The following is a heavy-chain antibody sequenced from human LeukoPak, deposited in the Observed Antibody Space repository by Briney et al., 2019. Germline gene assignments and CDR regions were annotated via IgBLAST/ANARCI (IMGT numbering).Heavy chain of an antibody. CDR1: GFTFSSYG. D-gene: IGHD3-10*01. J-gene: IGHJ4*02. V-gene: IGHV3-33*01. CDR2: IWYDGSNK. Sequence: PGGSLRLSCAASGFTFSSYGMHCVRQAPGKGLEWVAVIWYDGSNKYYADSVKGRFTISRDNSKNTLYLQMNSLRAEDTAVYYCARGSGSSQYYFDYWGQGTLVTVSS. CDR3: ARGSGSSQYYFDY.